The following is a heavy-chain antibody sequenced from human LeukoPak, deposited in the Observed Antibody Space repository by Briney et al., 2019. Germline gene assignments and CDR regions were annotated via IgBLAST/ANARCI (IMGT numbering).Heavy chain of an antibody. D-gene: IGHD6-13*01. CDR2: ISSNGGST. J-gene: IGHJ6*02. CDR1: GFTFSSYA. V-gene: IGHV3-64*01. Sequence: PGGSLRLSCAASGFTFSSYAMHWVRQAPGKGLEYVSAISSNGGSTYYANSVKGRFTISRDNSKNTQYLQMGSLRAEDMAVYYCARDSRSGSSSWYVGYYYGMDVWGQGTTVTVSS. CDR3: ARDSRSGSSSWYVGYYYGMDV.